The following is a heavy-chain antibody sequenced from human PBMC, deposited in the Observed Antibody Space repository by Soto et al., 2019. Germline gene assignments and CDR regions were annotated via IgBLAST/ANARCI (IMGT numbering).Heavy chain of an antibody. CDR3: ARGRRDSVWYYDY. V-gene: IGHV3-11*01. J-gene: IGHJ4*02. CDR1: GFTFSDYY. Sequence: QVQLVASGGGLVKPGGSLRLSCAASGFTFSDYYMSWIRQAPGKGLKWVSYISSSGSTIYYADSVKGRFTISRDNAKKSLYLQRNTVRAEDTAVYYCARGRRDSVWYYDYWGQGTLVTVSS. D-gene: IGHD6-19*01. CDR2: ISSSGSTI.